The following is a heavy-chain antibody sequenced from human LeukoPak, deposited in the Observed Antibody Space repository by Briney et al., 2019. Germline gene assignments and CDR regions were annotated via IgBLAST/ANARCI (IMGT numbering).Heavy chain of an antibody. CDR2: INHSGST. CDR3: ARDGAAGLDY. CDR1: GGSFSGYY. Sequence: SETLSLTCAVYGGSFSGYYWSWIRQPPGKGLEWIGEINHSGSTNYNPSLKSRVTMSVDTSKNQFSLKLSSVTAADTAVYYCARDGAAGLDYWGQGTLVTVSS. D-gene: IGHD6-13*01. J-gene: IGHJ4*02. V-gene: IGHV4-34*01.